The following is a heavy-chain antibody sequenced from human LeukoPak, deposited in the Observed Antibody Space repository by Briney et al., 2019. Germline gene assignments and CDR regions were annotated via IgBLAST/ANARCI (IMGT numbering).Heavy chain of an antibody. CDR2: IHSSGSI. D-gene: IGHD2/OR15-2a*01. CDR3: ARGTFKDGLDV. V-gene: IGHV4-4*07. Sequence: SETLTLTCTVPGGSISIFYWSWIRQPAGKGLDWIGRIHSSGSINHNPSLKSRVTLSVDTSKNQFSLKLTSVAAADTAVYYCARGTFKDGLDVWGQGTTVTVSS. CDR1: GGSISIFY. J-gene: IGHJ6*02.